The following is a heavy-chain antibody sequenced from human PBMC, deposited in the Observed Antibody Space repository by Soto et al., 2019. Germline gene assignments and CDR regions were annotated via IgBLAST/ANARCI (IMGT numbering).Heavy chain of an antibody. V-gene: IGHV3-33*01. Sequence: QVQLVESGGGVVQPGRSLRLSCAASGFTFSHFGMHWVRQAPGKGLEWVAIIWYDGSNQQYADSVKGRFTVSRDNSKNTVYRQMNSLRVDDTAVYYCARDLDSSSEGMMWGQGTLVTVSS. CDR3: ARDLDSSSEGMM. J-gene: IGHJ4*02. D-gene: IGHD6-6*01. CDR2: IWYDGSNQ. CDR1: GFTFSHFG.